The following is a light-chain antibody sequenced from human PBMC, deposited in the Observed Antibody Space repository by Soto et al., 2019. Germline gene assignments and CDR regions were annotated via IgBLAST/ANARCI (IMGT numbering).Light chain of an antibody. Sequence: QSALTQPPSASGSPGQSVTISCTGTSSDVGGYNYVSWYQQHPGKAPKLMIYDVSKRPSGVPDRFSGSKSGNTASLTVSGLEPEDEADYYCTSYAGASHVVLGGGPKLTVL. J-gene: IGLJ2*01. V-gene: IGLV2-8*01. CDR3: TSYAGASHVV. CDR1: SSDVGGYNY. CDR2: DVS.